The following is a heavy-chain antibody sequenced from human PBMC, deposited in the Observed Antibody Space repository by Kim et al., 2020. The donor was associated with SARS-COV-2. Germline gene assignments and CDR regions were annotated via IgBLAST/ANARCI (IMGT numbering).Heavy chain of an antibody. Sequence: VKGRFTISRDNAKNTLYLQMNSLRPEDTAVYYCAGAGDYDISGYYGFLHLWGQGALVTVSS. J-gene: IGHJ1*01. CDR3: AGAGDYDISGYYGFLHL. D-gene: IGHD3-22*01. V-gene: IGHV3-74*01.